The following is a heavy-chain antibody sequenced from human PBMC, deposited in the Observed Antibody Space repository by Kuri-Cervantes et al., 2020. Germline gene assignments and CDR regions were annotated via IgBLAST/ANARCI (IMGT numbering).Heavy chain of an antibody. J-gene: IGHJ2*01. V-gene: IGHV3-48*01. CDR3: ARVADDSGWCFDL. D-gene: IGHD3-22*01. CDR1: GFTFSIYN. Sequence: GESLKISCVASGFTFSIYNMNWVRQTPGKGLEWISYISNSSSTIYLADSVQGRFAISRDDARNSLYLQMTSLRAGDTAVYYCARVADDSGWCFDLWGRGTLVTVSS. CDR2: ISNSSSTI.